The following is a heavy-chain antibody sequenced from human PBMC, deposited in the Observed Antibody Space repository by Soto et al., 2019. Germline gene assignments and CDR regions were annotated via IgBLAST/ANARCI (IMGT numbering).Heavy chain of an antibody. CDR3: EKGGWLDY. D-gene: IGHD6-19*01. Sequence: EVQLLESWGGLVQPGGSLRLSCAASEFPFSIYTMTWVRQAPGKGLEWVSTISNDGGDTKYADSVKGRFAISRDNSKNTLFLQMNSLRIEDTSIYFCEKGGWLDYFGQGTVVTVSS. CDR2: ISNDGGDT. V-gene: IGHV3-23*01. J-gene: IGHJ4*02. CDR1: EFPFSIYT.